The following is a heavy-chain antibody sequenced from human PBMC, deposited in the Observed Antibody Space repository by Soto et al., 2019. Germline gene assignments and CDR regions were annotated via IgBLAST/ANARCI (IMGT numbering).Heavy chain of an antibody. D-gene: IGHD3-10*01. CDR1: CYTFTSYA. CDR2: ISAYNGNT. Sequence: AAGKVSCKATCYTFTSYAFTWVRQAPGQGLEWMGWISAYNGNTNYAQKLQGRVTMTTDTSTSTAYMELRSLRSDDTAVYYCARLLKGSYYFDYWGQGTLVTVSS. CDR3: ARLLKGSYYFDY. J-gene: IGHJ4*02. V-gene: IGHV1-18*01.